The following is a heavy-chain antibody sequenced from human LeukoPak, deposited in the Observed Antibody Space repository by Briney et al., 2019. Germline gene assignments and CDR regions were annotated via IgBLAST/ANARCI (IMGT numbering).Heavy chain of an antibody. Sequence: SETLSLTCAVYGGSFSGYYWSWIRQPPGKGLEWIGEINHSGSTNYNPSLKSRVTISVDTSKNQFSLKLGSVTAADTAVYYCARVLEGAVAGFFDYWGQGTLVTVSS. J-gene: IGHJ4*02. CDR1: GGSFSGYY. CDR2: INHSGST. CDR3: ARVLEGAVAGFFDY. D-gene: IGHD6-19*01. V-gene: IGHV4-34*01.